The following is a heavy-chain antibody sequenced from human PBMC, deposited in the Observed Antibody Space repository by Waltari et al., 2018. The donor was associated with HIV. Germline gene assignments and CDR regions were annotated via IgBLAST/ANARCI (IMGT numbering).Heavy chain of an antibody. CDR3: ARATSTLVPYYYYGMDV. J-gene: IGHJ6*02. V-gene: IGHV4-61*02. CDR2: IYTSGST. CDR1: GGSISSGSYY. Sequence: QVQLQESGPGLVKPSQTLSLTCTVSGGSISSGSYYWSWIRQPAGKGLEWIGRIYTSGSTNYNPSLKSRVTISVDTSKNQFSLKLSSVTAADTAVYYCARATSTLVPYYYYGMDVWGQGTTVTVSS. D-gene: IGHD1-26*01.